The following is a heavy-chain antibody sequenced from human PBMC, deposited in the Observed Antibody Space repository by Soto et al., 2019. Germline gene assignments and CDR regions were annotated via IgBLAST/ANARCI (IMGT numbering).Heavy chain of an antibody. Sequence: QVQLVQSGAEVKKPGSSVKVSCKASGDTFRSYAINWVRQAPGQGLAWMGGSIPMFGTANYAQRLRGRVRITAGDSTSTVYMELSSLRSEDTAVYYCARVGPAHYYDRSGYYSPLDYWGQGTLVTVSS. CDR1: GDTFRSYA. V-gene: IGHV1-69*01. D-gene: IGHD3-22*01. J-gene: IGHJ4*02. CDR3: ARVGPAHYYDRSGYYSPLDY. CDR2: SIPMFGTA.